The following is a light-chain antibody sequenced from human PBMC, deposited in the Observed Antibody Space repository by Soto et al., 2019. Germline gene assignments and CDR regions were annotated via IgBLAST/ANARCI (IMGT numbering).Light chain of an antibody. J-gene: IGKJ3*01. CDR2: GAS. V-gene: IGKV1-33*01. Sequence: DIQMTQSPSSLSASVGDRVTITCQASQDIRKYLSWYQQKPGRAPKLLIYGASNLETGVPSRFRGSGYRTDFTFTISSLQLEDIATYYCQHYDHLPPFTFGPGTKVAI. CDR1: QDIRKY. CDR3: QHYDHLPPFT.